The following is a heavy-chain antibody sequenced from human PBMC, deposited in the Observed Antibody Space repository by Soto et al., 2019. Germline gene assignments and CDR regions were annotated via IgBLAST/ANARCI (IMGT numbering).Heavy chain of an antibody. CDR3: ASRPFYYYGLDV. V-gene: IGHV4-30-2*01. J-gene: IGHJ6*01. Sequence: LSLTWTFSFGSLTTAGYSLRWIRQPPGKALEWVGYVYHTGNAYPKPSLKSRVTISLDRSKNQFSLKMTSVTAADTALYYCASRPFYYYGLDVWGQGTTVTVSS. CDR1: FGSLTTAGYS. CDR2: VYHTGNA.